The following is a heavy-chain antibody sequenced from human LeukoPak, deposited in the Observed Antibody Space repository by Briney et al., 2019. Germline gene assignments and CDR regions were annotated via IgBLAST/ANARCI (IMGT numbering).Heavy chain of an antibody. J-gene: IGHJ4*02. V-gene: IGHV3-74*01. CDR2: INNDESST. Sequence: GGSLRLSCAASGFTFSSYWMHWVRHAPGKGLVWVSHINNDESSTSYADSVRGRFTISRDNAKNTLYLQMNSLRTEDTAVYYCACYGIAPPYWGQGTLVTVSS. D-gene: IGHD2-15*01. CDR3: ACYGIAPPY. CDR1: GFTFSSYW.